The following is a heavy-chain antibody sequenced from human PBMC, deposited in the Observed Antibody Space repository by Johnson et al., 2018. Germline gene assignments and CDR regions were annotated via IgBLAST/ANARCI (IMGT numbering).Heavy chain of an antibody. CDR2: IWYDGSNK. Sequence: QVQLVQSGGGVVQPGRSLRLSCAASGFTFSSYGMHWVRQAPGKGLERVAVIWYDGSNKYYADYVKGLFTIPSNNSKNPVYLQMNSLSAEDTAVYYCARGTALVVPASRNYYYYGMDVWGQGTTVTVSS. CDR3: ARGTALVVPASRNYYYYGMDV. V-gene: IGHV3-33*01. CDR1: GFTFSSYG. D-gene: IGHD2-2*01. J-gene: IGHJ6*02.